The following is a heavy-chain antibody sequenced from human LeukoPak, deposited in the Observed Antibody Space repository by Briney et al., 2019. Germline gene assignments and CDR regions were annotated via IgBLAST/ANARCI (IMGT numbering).Heavy chain of an antibody. CDR1: GFTFSSYS. V-gene: IGHV3-21*01. Sequence: GGSLRLSCAASGFTFSSYSMNWVRQAPGKGLEWVSSISSSSSYIYYADSVKGRFTISRDNAKNSLYLQMNSLRAEDTAVYYCVRVSCSSDNCRVEHFDLWGRGTLVTVSS. CDR3: VRVSCSSDNCRVEHFDL. D-gene: IGHD2-2*01. J-gene: IGHJ2*01. CDR2: ISSSSSYI.